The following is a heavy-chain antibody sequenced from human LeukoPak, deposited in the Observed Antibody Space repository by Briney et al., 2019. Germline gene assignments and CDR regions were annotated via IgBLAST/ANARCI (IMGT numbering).Heavy chain of an antibody. CDR3: TALDFWSGYSVDY. D-gene: IGHD3-3*01. Sequence: SETLSLTCAVYGGSFSGYYWSWIRQPPGKGLEWIGEINHSGSTNYNPSLKSLVTISVDTSKNQFSLKLSSVTAADTAVYYCTALDFWSGYSVDYWGQGTLVTVSP. V-gene: IGHV4-34*01. CDR1: GGSFSGYY. J-gene: IGHJ4*02. CDR2: INHSGST.